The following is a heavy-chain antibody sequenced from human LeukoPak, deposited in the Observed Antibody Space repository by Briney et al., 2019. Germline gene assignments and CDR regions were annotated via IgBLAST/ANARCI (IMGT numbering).Heavy chain of an antibody. V-gene: IGHV3-74*01. J-gene: IGHJ4*02. Sequence: GRSLTLSSAASGFTSSSYWMHWVRQGLGIGLVWVSRINAEGSIVNYADSVKGRFTISRDNAKNTLDLQMNSLRVEDTAVYFCAREWGNSVLPLDYWGQGTLVTVSP. D-gene: IGHD3-16*01. CDR2: INAEGSIV. CDR1: GFTSSSYW. CDR3: AREWGNSVLPLDY.